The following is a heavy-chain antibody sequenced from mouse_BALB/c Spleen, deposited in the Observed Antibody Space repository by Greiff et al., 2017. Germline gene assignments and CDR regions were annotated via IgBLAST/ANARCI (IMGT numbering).Heavy chain of an antibody. CDR1: GYTFTSYW. CDR3: ATYYGYDRGY. Sequence: QVQLQQPGAELVKPGASVKLSCKASGYTFTSYWMHWVKQRPGQGLEWIGEIDPSDSYTNYNQKFKGKATLTVDKSSSTAYMQLSSLTSEDSAVYYCATYYGYDRGYWGQGTTLTVSS. J-gene: IGHJ2*01. D-gene: IGHD2-9*01. V-gene: IGHV1-69*02. CDR2: IDPSDSYT.